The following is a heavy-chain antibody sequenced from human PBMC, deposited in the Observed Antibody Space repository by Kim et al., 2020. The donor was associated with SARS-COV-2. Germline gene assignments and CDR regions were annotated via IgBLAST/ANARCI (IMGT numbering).Heavy chain of an antibody. V-gene: IGHV3-11*06. Sequence: GGSLRLSCAASGFTFSDYYMSWIRQAPGKGLEWVSYISSSSSYTNYADSVKGRFTISRDNAKNSLYLQMNSLRAEDTAVYYCASVKRFGELFDYWGQGTLVTVSS. CDR1: GFTFSDYY. J-gene: IGHJ4*02. D-gene: IGHD3-10*01. CDR3: ASVKRFGELFDY. CDR2: ISSSSSYT.